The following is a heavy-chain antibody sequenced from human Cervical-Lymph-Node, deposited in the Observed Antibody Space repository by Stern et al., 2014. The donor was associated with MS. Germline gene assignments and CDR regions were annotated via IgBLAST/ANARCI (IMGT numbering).Heavy chain of an antibody. Sequence: QVKLMQSGAEVKKPGSSVKVSCKASGGTFSSYAISWVRKAHGQGIEWMGGIIPIFGTANYAQKFQGRVTITADESTSTAYMELSSLRSEDTAVYYCAREGYSSSPTPGFDYWGQGTLVTVSS. CDR2: IIPIFGTA. V-gene: IGHV1-69*01. CDR3: AREGYSSSPTPGFDY. CDR1: GGTFSSYA. J-gene: IGHJ4*02. D-gene: IGHD6-6*01.